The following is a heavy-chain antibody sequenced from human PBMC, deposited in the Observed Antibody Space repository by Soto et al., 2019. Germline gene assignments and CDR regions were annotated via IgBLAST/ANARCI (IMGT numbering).Heavy chain of an antibody. CDR1: GFTVSSNY. CDR2: IYSGGST. J-gene: IGHJ4*02. D-gene: IGHD3-3*01. Sequence: GGSLRLSCAASGFTVSSNYMSWVRQAPGKGLEWVSVIYSGGSTYYADSVKGRFTISRDNSKNTLYLQMNSLRAEDTAVYYCARTEKASILRFLEWPFDYWGQGTLVTVSS. V-gene: IGHV3-66*01. CDR3: ARTEKASILRFLEWPFDY.